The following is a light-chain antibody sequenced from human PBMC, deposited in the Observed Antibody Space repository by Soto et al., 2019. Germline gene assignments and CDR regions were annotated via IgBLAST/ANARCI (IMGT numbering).Light chain of an antibody. CDR2: STN. Sequence: QAVVTQEPSFSVSPGGTVTLTCGLSSGSVSTNYYPSWYQQTPGQAPRTLIYSTNTRSSGVPGRFSGSVLGNKAALTITGAQADDEGDYYCVLYMGSGISVFGTETKLTVL. CDR3: VLYMGSGISV. J-gene: IGLJ1*01. CDR1: SGSVSTNYY. V-gene: IGLV8-61*01.